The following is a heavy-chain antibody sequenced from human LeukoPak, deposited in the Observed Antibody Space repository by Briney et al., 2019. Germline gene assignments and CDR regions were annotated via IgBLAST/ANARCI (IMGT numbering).Heavy chain of an antibody. J-gene: IGHJ3*02. CDR1: GVSISNYY. Sequence: PSETLSLACAVSGVSISNYYWSWIRQPPGKKLEWIGYMSFSGSTNYNPSLKSRVTISVDTSKNQFSLKLSSVTAADTAVYYCARVPLWFGELLRDAFDIWGQGTMVTVSS. V-gene: IGHV4-59*12. CDR2: MSFSGST. D-gene: IGHD3-10*01. CDR3: ARVPLWFGELLRDAFDI.